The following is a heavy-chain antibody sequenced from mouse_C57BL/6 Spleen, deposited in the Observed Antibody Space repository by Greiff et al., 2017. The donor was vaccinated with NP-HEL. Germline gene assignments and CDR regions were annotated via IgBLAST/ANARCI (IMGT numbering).Heavy chain of an antibody. D-gene: IGHD1-1*01. V-gene: IGHV1-50*01. CDR1: GYTFTSYW. Sequence: VQLQQSGAELVKPGASVKLSCKASGYTFTSYWMQWVKQRPGQGLEWIGEIDPSDSYTNYNQKFKGKATLTVDTSSSTAYMQLSSLTSEDSAVYYCARYSYYFDYWGQGTTLTVSS. CDR3: ARYSYYFDY. J-gene: IGHJ2*01. CDR2: IDPSDSYT.